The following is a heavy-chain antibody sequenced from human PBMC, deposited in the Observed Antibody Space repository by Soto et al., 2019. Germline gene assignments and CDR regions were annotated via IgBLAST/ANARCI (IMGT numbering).Heavy chain of an antibody. V-gene: IGHV3-23*01. Sequence: EVQLLESGGGLVQPGGSLRLSCAASGFTFSSYAMSWVRQAPGKGLEWVSAISGSGGSTYYADSVKGRFTISRDNSKNTLYLQMNSLRADDTAVYYCAKGGGSNPEQDYWYCYLWGRGTLVTVSS. J-gene: IGHJ2*01. CDR2: ISGSGGST. D-gene: IGHD1-26*01. CDR3: AKGGGSNPEQDYWYCYL. CDR1: GFTFSSYA.